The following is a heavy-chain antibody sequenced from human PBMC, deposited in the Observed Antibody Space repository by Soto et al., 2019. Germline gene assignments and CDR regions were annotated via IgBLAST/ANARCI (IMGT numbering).Heavy chain of an antibody. J-gene: IGHJ4*02. CDR2: IWYDGSNK. Sequence: GGSLRLSCAASGFTFSSYGMHWVRQAPGKGLEWVAVIWYDGSNKYYADSVKGRFTISRDNSKNTLYLQMNSLRAEDTAVYYCARAGGGSFEGDYWGQGTLVTVSS. V-gene: IGHV3-33*01. D-gene: IGHD2-15*01. CDR3: ARAGGGSFEGDY. CDR1: GFTFSSYG.